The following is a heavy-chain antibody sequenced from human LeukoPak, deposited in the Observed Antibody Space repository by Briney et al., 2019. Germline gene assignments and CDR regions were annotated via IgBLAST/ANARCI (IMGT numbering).Heavy chain of an antibody. D-gene: IGHD5-18*01. CDR1: GGTFSSYA. J-gene: IGHJ4*02. CDR2: IIPILGIA. Sequence: ASVKVSCKASGGTFSSYAISWVRQAPGQGLEWMGRIIPILGIANYAQKFQGRVTITADKSTSTAYMELSSLRSEDTAVYYCAREPPTDRGCSYYFDYWGQGTLVTVSS. V-gene: IGHV1-69*04. CDR3: AREPPTDRGCSYYFDY.